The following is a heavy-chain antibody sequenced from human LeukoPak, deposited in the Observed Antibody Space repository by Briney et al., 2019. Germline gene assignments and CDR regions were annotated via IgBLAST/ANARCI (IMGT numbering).Heavy chain of an antibody. CDR1: GFIFSDHH. Sequence: PGGSLRLSCAASGFIFSDHHMDWVRQAPGKGLEWVGRTRNKPNSYITEYAASVKGRFTISRDDSKNSLYLEMNSLKIEDTAVYYCARGGDGPFDYWGQGTLVTVSS. CDR3: ARGGDGPFDY. CDR2: TRNKPNSYIT. D-gene: IGHD3-16*01. J-gene: IGHJ4*02. V-gene: IGHV3-72*01.